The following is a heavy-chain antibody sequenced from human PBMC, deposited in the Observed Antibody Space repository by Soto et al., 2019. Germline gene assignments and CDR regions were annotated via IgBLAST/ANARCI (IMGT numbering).Heavy chain of an antibody. CDR2: IKPGGSDF. CDR3: ARQISYICDF. CDR1: GYRLDGAW. V-gene: IGHV5-51*01. Sequence: PGESLKISCKGAGYRLDGAWIGWVRQMPGKGLEWMGIIKPGGSDFRYSPSFRGQVTISADAAVNTAFLQWNSLKASDTAMYYCARQISYICDFRGQGTLVTVSS. J-gene: IGHJ4*02. D-gene: IGHD1-26*01.